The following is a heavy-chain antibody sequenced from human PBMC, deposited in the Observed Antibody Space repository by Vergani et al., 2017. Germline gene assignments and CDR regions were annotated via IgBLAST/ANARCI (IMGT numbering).Heavy chain of an antibody. CDR1: GGSISSDNYY. CDR3: ARCGGGDSEYFQH. Sequence: QVQLQESGPGLVKPSQTLSLTCTVSGGSISSDNYYWSWIRQPPGKGLEWIGYIYYSGFTYYNPSLKSRVTISVDTSKIQFSLKLSSVTAADTAVYYCARCGGGDSEYFQHWGQGTLVTVSS. CDR2: IYYSGFT. J-gene: IGHJ1*01. D-gene: IGHD2-21*01. V-gene: IGHV4-30-4*01.